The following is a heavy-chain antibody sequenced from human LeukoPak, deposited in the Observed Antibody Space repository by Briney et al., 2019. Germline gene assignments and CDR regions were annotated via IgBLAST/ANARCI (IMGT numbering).Heavy chain of an antibody. V-gene: IGHV1-8*01. J-gene: IGHJ4*02. CDR1: GYTFTSYD. D-gene: IGHD3-10*01. Sequence: GASVKVSCKASGYTFTSYDINWGRQATGQGLEWMGSMNPNSGNTGYAQKFQGRVTMTRNTSISTAYMELSSLRSEDTAVYYCARGRALWFGLRNFDYWGQGTLVTVSS. CDR2: MNPNSGNT. CDR3: ARGRALWFGLRNFDY.